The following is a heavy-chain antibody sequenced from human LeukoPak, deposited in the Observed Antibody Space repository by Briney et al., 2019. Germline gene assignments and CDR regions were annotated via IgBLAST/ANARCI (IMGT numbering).Heavy chain of an antibody. CDR1: GYTFTGYY. J-gene: IGHJ6*03. D-gene: IGHD2-15*01. V-gene: IGHV1-2*02. Sequence: ASVKVSCKASGYTFTGYYMHWVRQAPGQGLEWMGWINPNSGGTNYAQKFQGRVTMTRDTSISTAYMELSRLRSDDTAVHYCARARIVVVVAARIPHMDVWGKGTTVTVSS. CDR3: ARARIVVVVAARIPHMDV. CDR2: INPNSGGT.